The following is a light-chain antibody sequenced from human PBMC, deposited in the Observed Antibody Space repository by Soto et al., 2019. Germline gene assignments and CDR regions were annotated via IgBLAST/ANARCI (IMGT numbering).Light chain of an antibody. Sequence: DIQMTQSPSSRSASVGDSVTITCRASQGITSYLAWYQQKQGKAPNXLIYGASTLQSGVPSRFRGSGSGTDFTITISRLKAEDGETDECQQTRSYPSTFGGGTKVDIK. CDR3: QQTRSYPST. J-gene: IGKJ4*01. V-gene: IGKV1-9*01. CDR1: QGITSY. CDR2: GAS.